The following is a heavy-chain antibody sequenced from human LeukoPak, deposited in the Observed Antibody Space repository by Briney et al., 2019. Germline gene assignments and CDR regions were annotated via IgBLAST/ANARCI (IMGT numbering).Heavy chain of an antibody. CDR2: MNPNSGNT. D-gene: IGHD3-16*02. V-gene: IGHV1-8*03. J-gene: IGHJ4*02. CDR1: GYTFTSYD. Sequence: ASVKVSCKASGYTFTSYDINWVRQATGQGLEWMGWMNPNSGNTGYAQKFQGRVTITRNTSISTAYMELSSLRSEDTAVYYCARSSYVWGSYRLDYWDQGTLVTVSS. CDR3: ARSSYVWGSYRLDY.